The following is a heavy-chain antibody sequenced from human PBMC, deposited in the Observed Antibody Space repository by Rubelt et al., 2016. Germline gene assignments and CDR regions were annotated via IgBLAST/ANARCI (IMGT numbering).Heavy chain of an antibody. Sequence: QLQLQESGSGLVKPSQTLSLTCAVSGGSISSGGYSWSWIRQPPGKGLEWIGYIYHSGSTYYNPSLKSRVTISVDRSKNQFSLKLSSVTAADTAVDYWARDWEVRGVIISLTHWDNWGQGTLVTVSS. CDR1: GGSISSGGYS. CDR2: IYHSGST. D-gene: IGHD3-10*01. CDR3: ARDWEVRGVIISLTHWDN. V-gene: IGHV4-30-2*01. J-gene: IGHJ4*02.